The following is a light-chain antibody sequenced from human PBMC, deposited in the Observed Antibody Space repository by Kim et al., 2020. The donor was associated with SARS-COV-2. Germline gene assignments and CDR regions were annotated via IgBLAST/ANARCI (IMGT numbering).Light chain of an antibody. CDR1: QSISSY. Sequence: SLSASVGDRVTITCRASQSISSYLNWYQQKPGKAPKLLIYAASSLQSGVPSRFSGSGSGTDFTLTISSLQPEDFATYYCQQSYRTFGPGTKVDIK. CDR2: AAS. CDR3: QQSYRT. V-gene: IGKV1-39*01. J-gene: IGKJ3*01.